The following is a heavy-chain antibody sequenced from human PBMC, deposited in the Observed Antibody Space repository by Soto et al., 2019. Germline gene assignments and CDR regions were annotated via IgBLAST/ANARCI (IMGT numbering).Heavy chain of an antibody. Sequence: GGSLRLSCAASGFTFSSYWMHWVRQAPGGELEWVSRINSDESNTMYADSVKGRFTISRDNAKNTLYLQMDSLRADDTAVYYCTKGGTSTSYWGLFDYWGQGTLVTVS. CDR1: GFTFSSYW. CDR3: TKGGTSTSYWGLFDY. CDR2: INSDESNT. D-gene: IGHD7-27*01. J-gene: IGHJ4*02. V-gene: IGHV3-74*03.